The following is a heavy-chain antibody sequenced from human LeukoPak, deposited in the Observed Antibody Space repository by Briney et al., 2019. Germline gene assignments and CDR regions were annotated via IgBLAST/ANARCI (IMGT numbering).Heavy chain of an antibody. Sequence: PGGSLRLSCAASGFTFSSYGMHWVRQAPGKGLEWVSAISATGGRTYHADSVKGRLTISRDNSKNTLYLQMNSLRAEDTAVYFCAKYLDNYYYFGMDVWGQGTTVTVSS. CDR2: ISATGGRT. J-gene: IGHJ6*02. CDR3: AKYLDNYYYFGMDV. CDR1: GFTFSSYG. D-gene: IGHD3/OR15-3a*01. V-gene: IGHV3-23*01.